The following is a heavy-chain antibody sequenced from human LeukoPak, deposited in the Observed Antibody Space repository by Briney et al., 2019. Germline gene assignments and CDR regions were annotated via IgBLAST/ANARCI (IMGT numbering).Heavy chain of an antibody. CDR3: MRDYMGWFDP. J-gene: IGHJ5*02. CDR1: GFTFSSYT. CDR2: ISLDGSTE. Sequence: GGSLRLSCAASGFTFSSYTMSWVRQAPGKGLEWVSIISLDGSTEFYADSVKGRFTISRDTASNTMHLEMNNLRIEDTAVYYCMRDYMGWFDPWGQGSLVTVSS. D-gene: IGHD3-10*01. V-gene: IGHV3-30-3*01.